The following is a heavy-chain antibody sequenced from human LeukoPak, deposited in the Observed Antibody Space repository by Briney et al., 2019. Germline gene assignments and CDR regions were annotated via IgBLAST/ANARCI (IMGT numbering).Heavy chain of an antibody. CDR1: GYTFTGYY. V-gene: IGHV1-2*06. CDR2: INPNSGGT. Sequence: ASVRVSCKASGYTFTGYYMHWVRQAPGQGLEWMGRINPNSGGTNYAQKFQGRVTMTRDTSISTAYLELSRLRSDDTAVYYCASTGGVGATHDAFDIWGQGTMVTVSS. D-gene: IGHD1-26*01. CDR3: ASTGGVGATHDAFDI. J-gene: IGHJ3*02.